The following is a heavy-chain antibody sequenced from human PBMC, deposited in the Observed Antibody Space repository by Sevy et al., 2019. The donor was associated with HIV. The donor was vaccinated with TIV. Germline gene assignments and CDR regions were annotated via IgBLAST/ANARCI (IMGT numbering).Heavy chain of an antibody. V-gene: IGHV3-48*02. D-gene: IGHD1-26*01. Sequence: GGSLRLSCAASGFTFSSYSMNWVRQAPGKGLEWVSYISSSSSTINYADSVKGRFTMSRDNAKKSLYLQMDSLKDEETAMNYCARDSVTDGIRPYGIVGATPRYWVQRTLVTVSS. CDR1: GFTFSSYS. CDR3: ARDSVTDGIRPYGIVGATPRY. J-gene: IGHJ4*02. CDR2: ISSSSSTI.